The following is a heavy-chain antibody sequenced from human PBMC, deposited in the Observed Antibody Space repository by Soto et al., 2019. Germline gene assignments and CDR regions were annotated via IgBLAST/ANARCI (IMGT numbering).Heavy chain of an antibody. V-gene: IGHV2-5*02. CDR3: AHSSIGALIYDLNGKKMYCSGGSCYYFDY. D-gene: IGHD2-15*01. CDR2: IYWDDDK. J-gene: IGHJ4*02. CDR1: GFSLSTSGVG. Sequence: QITLKESGPTLVKPTQTLTLTCTFSGFSLSTSGVGVGWIRQPPGKALEWLALIYWDDDKRYSPSLKSRLTITKDTSKNQVVLTMTNMDPVDTATYYCAHSSIGALIYDLNGKKMYCSGGSCYYFDYWGQGTLVTVSS.